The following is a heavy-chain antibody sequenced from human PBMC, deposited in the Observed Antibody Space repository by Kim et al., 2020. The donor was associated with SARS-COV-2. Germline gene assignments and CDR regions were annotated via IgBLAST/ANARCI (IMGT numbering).Heavy chain of an antibody. D-gene: IGHD2-21*01. CDR1: GFTFSSYW. J-gene: IGHJ6*01. CDR2: INSDGSTT. Sequence: GGSLRLSCAASGFTFSSYWMHWVRQAPGKGLVWVSHINSDGSTTNYADSVKGRFTISRDNAKNTLYLQMNSLRVEDTAVFYCARDWVILNSDYYCLEVWG. CDR3: ARDWVILNSDYYCLEV. V-gene: IGHV3-74*01.